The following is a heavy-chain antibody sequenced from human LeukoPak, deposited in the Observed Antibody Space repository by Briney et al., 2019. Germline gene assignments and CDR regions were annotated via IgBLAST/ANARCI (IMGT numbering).Heavy chain of an antibody. D-gene: IGHD2-2*02. CDR2: IYYTGTT. CDR3: ATTCITTSCYIIY. V-gene: IGHV4-39*01. J-gene: IGHJ4*02. CDR1: GGSISSGSYY. Sequence: SETLSLTCTVSGGSISSGSYYWGWIRQPPGKGLEWIGTIYYTGTTYYNPSLKSRVTMTTDTSTSTAYMELRSLRSDDTAVYYCATTCITTSCYIIYWGQGTLVTVSS.